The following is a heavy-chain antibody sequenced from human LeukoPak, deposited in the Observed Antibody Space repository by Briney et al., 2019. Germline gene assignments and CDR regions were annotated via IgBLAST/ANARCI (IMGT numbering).Heavy chain of an antibody. CDR3: ARYRGKLNVEPYLDY. Sequence: SQTLSLTFTVSSGSVNSDGGYYWSWIRQPAGKGLEWIGRVFTTGTTNYNPSLKSRVTISIDTSKNQFFLELTSVTAADTAVYYCARYRGKLNVEPYLDYWGQGTLVTVSS. D-gene: IGHD1-1*01. J-gene: IGHJ4*02. CDR1: SGSVNSDGGYY. CDR2: VFTTGTT. V-gene: IGHV4-61*02.